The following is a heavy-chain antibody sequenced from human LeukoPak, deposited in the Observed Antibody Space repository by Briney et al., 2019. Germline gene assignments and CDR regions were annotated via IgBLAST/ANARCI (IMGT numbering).Heavy chain of an antibody. CDR1: GFTFSSYW. J-gene: IGHJ4*02. V-gene: IGHV3-7*01. Sequence: GGSLRLSCAASGFTFSSYWMSWVRQAPGKGLEWVANIKQDGSEKYYVDSVKGRFTISRDNAKNSLYLQMNSLRAEDTAVYYCARDYYGSGSYYNGADARGTDYWGQGTLVTVSS. CDR3: ARDYYGSGSYYNGADARGTDY. D-gene: IGHD3-10*01. CDR2: IKQDGSEK.